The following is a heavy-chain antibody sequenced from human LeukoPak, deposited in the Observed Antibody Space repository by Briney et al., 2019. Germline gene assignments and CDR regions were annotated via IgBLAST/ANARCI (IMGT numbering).Heavy chain of an antibody. D-gene: IGHD2-15*01. V-gene: IGHV5-51*01. CDR2: IYPGDSDT. J-gene: IGHJ5*02. CDR3: ARQGHIVGGGWFDP. Sequence: GESLQISCQGSGYSFSSYWIGWVRQMPGKAPEWMGVIYPGDSDTRYRPPFQGQVTMSADKSTSTAYLQWRSLRASDSAMYYCARQGHIVGGGWFDPWGQGTLVTVSS. CDR1: GYSFSSYW.